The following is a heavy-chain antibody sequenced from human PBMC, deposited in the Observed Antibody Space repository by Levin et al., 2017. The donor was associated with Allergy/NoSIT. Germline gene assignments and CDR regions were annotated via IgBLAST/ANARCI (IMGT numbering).Heavy chain of an antibody. Sequence: PGGSLRLSCAASGFTFSGFGIHWVRQASGKGLEWIGRIRNKANEYTASYGASMKGRFSISRDDSKNMAYLEMNSLKTEDTAVYYCSRRSCSGVNCYYDFWGQGTQVTVSS. CDR3: SRRSCSGVNCYYDF. V-gene: IGHV3-73*01. CDR1: GFTFSGFG. J-gene: IGHJ4*02. D-gene: IGHD2-15*01. CDR2: IRNKANEYTA.